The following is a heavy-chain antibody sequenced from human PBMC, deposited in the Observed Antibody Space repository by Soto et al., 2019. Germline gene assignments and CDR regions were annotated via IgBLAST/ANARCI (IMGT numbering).Heavy chain of an antibody. Sequence: QVQLVQSGAEVKKPGSSVKVSCKASGGTFSSYTISWVRQAPGQGLEWMGRIIPILGIANYAQKFQGRVTITADKSTSTAYMELSSLRSEDTAVYYYAISYGSGSYYNAYFDYWGQGTLVTVSS. CDR3: AISYGSGSYYNAYFDY. D-gene: IGHD3-10*01. V-gene: IGHV1-69*02. J-gene: IGHJ4*02. CDR1: GGTFSSYT. CDR2: IIPILGIA.